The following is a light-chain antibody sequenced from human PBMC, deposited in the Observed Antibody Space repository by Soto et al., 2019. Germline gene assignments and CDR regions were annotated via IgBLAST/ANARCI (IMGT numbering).Light chain of an antibody. CDR2: GAS. CDR1: QSVSGTY. CDR3: LQYHNFWA. V-gene: IGKV3D-7*01. Sequence: EIVLTQSPGTLSLSPVERATLSCRASQSVSGTYLAWYQQTPGQAPRLLIYGASTRATGIPARFSGSGSGTEFTLTISSLQPEDFTVYSCLQYHNFWAFGQGTKVDNK. J-gene: IGKJ1*01.